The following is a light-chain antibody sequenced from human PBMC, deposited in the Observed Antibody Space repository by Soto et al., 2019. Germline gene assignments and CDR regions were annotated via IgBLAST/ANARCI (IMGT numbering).Light chain of an antibody. Sequence: DIQMTQSPSSLSASVGDRVTITCRASQSINSNLNWYQQKPGKAPKVLIYAASTLQSGVPSRFSGSRSGTDFTLTISSLQPEDFATYLCQQSYSSPLTFGGGTKVEIK. V-gene: IGKV1-39*01. CDR2: AAS. J-gene: IGKJ4*01. CDR1: QSINSN. CDR3: QQSYSSPLT.